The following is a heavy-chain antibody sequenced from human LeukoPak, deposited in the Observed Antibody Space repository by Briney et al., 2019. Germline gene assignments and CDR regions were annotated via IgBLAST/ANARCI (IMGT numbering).Heavy chain of an antibody. CDR1: GGTFSGYA. CDR2: ISAYNGNT. V-gene: IGHV1-18*01. CDR3: AAPAPHPRYCSGGSCYSGMDV. J-gene: IGHJ6*02. D-gene: IGHD2-15*01. Sequence: ASVKVSCKASGGTFSGYAISWVRQAPGQGLEWMGWISAYNGNTNYAQKLQGRVTMTTDTSTSTAYMELRSLRSDDTAVYYCAAPAPHPRYCSGGSCYSGMDVWGQGTTVTVSS.